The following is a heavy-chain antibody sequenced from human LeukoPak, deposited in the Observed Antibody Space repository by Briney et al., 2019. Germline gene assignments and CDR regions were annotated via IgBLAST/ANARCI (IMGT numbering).Heavy chain of an antibody. V-gene: IGHV4-30-2*01. Sequence: SQTLSLTCVVSGASIGGGGSSWNWVRQPPGKGLEWIGDIHHSGTTSSNPSLKSRVTFLIDKSTNQFTLKMKSVTAADTAVYFCARRPLLMGAFDIWGHGAMVIVSS. CDR1: GASIGGGGSS. J-gene: IGHJ3*02. CDR3: ARRPLLMGAFDI. CDR2: IHHSGTT. D-gene: IGHD1-14*01.